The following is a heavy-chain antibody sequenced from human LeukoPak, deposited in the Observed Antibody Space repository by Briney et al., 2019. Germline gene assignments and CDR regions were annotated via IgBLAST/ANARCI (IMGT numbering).Heavy chain of an antibody. V-gene: IGHV5-51*01. Sequence: GESLKISCRGSGYSFATYWIGWVRQMPGKGLEWMGIIYPGDSDSRYSPSFQGLVTMSVDKSISTAYLQWSSLKASDTAMYYCARRQGCSNTACLPDSWGQGTLVTVSS. J-gene: IGHJ4*02. D-gene: IGHD2-2*01. CDR1: GYSFATYW. CDR3: ARRQGCSNTACLPDS. CDR2: IYPGDSDS.